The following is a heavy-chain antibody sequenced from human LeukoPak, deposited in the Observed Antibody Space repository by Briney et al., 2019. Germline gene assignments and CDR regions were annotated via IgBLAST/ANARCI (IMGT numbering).Heavy chain of an antibody. Sequence: ASVKVSCKASGYTFTSYDINWVRQATGQGLEWMGWMNPNSGNTGYAQKFQGRVTITRNTSISTAYMELSSLRSEDTAVYYCARAGRITIFGVVIIGNNWFDPWGQGTLATVS. CDR2: MNPNSGNT. CDR1: GYTFTSYD. V-gene: IGHV1-8*03. D-gene: IGHD3-3*01. J-gene: IGHJ5*02. CDR3: ARAGRITIFGVVIIGNNWFDP.